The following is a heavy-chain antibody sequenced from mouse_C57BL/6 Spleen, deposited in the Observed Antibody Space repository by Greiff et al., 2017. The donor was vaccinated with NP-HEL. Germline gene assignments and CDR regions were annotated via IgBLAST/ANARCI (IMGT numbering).Heavy chain of an antibody. J-gene: IGHJ4*01. D-gene: IGHD1-1*01. CDR3: TYYYGSSPYSYAMDY. CDR1: GYTFTDYE. Sequence: VQLQQPGAELVRPGASVTLSCKASGYTFTDYEMHWVKQTPVHGLEWIGAIDPETGGTAYNQKFKGKAILTADKSSSTAYMELRSLTSEDSAVYYCTYYYGSSPYSYAMDYWGQGTSVTVSS. CDR2: IDPETGGT. V-gene: IGHV1-15*01.